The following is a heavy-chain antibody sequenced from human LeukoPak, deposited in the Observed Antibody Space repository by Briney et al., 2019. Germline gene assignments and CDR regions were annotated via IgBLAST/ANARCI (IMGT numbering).Heavy chain of an antibody. D-gene: IGHD3-10*01. CDR1: GGSISSGSYY. CDR3: AREGLLWFGELFQNGPFDY. V-gene: IGHV4-61*02. CDR2: IYTSGST. Sequence: SQTLSLTCNVSGGSISSGSYYWSWIRQPAGKGLEWIGRIYTSGSTDYNPSLKSRVTISVDTSKNQFSLKLSSVTAADTAVYYCAREGLLWFGELFQNGPFDYWGQGTLVTVSS. J-gene: IGHJ4*02.